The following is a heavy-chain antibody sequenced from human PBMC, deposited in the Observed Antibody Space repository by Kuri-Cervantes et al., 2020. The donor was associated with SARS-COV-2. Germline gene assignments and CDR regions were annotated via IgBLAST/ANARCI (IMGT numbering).Heavy chain of an antibody. J-gene: IGHJ5*02. CDR1: GFTFSSYS. Sequence: GESLKISCAASGFTFSSYSMNWVRQAPGKGLEWVSYISSSSSTIYYADSVKGRFTISRDNSKNTLYLQMNSLRAEDTAVYYCARDTKRGWFDPWGQGTLVTVSS. CDR3: ARDTKRGWFDP. V-gene: IGHV3-48*01. CDR2: ISSSSSTI.